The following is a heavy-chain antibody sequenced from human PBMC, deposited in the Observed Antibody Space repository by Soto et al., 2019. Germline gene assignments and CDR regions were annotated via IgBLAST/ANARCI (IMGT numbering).Heavy chain of an antibody. J-gene: IGHJ4*02. V-gene: IGHV3-23*01. Sequence: PGGSLRLSCAASGFTFSIYAMSWVRQAPGKGLEWVSTITGNGGTSYADFVRGRFTISRDNSKNTLYLQMNSLRPEDTAVYYCAKDAPGSGWLSDYWGQGTLVTVPS. CDR1: GFTFSIYA. CDR2: ITGNGGT. D-gene: IGHD3-22*01. CDR3: AKDAPGSGWLSDY.